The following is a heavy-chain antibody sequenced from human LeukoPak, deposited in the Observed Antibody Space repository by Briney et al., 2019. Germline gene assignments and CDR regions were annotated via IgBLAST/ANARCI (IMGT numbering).Heavy chain of an antibody. CDR2: ISSSGSTI. Sequence: PGGSLRLSCAASGFTFSDYYMSWIRQAPGKGLEWVSYISSSGSTIYYADSVKGRFTISRDNAKNSLYLQMNSLRAEDTAVYYCAADLSNPRMGASYLDSWGQGTLVTVSS. V-gene: IGHV3-11*01. CDR1: GFTFSDYY. CDR3: AADLSNPRMGASYLDS. D-gene: IGHD3-16*01. J-gene: IGHJ4*02.